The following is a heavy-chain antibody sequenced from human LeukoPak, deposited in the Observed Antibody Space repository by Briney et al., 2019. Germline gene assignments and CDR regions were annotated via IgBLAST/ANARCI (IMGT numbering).Heavy chain of an antibody. J-gene: IGHJ4*02. D-gene: IGHD3-3*02. Sequence: PGGSLRLSCATSGFTFVDYGLSWVRRAPGKGLEWLCAINYNGAITDYADSVKGRFTISRDNAKNSLYLGMDSLRAEDTALYCARDRLGPSFSVSHFDLWGQGTLVTVSS. CDR1: GFTFVDYG. CDR3: ARDRLGPSFSVSHFDL. CDR2: INYNGAIT. V-gene: IGHV3-20*01.